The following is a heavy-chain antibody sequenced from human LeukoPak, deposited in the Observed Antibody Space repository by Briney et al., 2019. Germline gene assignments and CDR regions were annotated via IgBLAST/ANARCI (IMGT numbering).Heavy chain of an antibody. Sequence: GESLKISCKGSGYSFTSYWIGWVRQMPGKGLEWMGIIYPGDSDTRYSPSFRGHVTISADKSISTAYLQWSGLRASDTAMYYCARRYYGSGSYLSLWGQGTLVTVSS. CDR3: ARRYYGSGSYLSL. J-gene: IGHJ4*02. CDR2: IYPGDSDT. CDR1: GYSFTSYW. D-gene: IGHD3-10*01. V-gene: IGHV5-51*01.